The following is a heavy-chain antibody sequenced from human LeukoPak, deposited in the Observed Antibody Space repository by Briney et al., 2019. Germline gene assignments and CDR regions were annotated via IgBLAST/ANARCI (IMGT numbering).Heavy chain of an antibody. CDR1: GYNFTNYW. CDR3: ARSDSGGAARGIQY. Sequence: GESLKIPCKASGYNFTNYWIGWVRQMPGKGLEWMGIIYPGDSDTRYSPSFQGQVTISADKSISTTYLQWSSLKASDSGIYYCARSDSGGAARGIQYWGQGALVTVTS. D-gene: IGHD1-26*01. V-gene: IGHV5-51*01. J-gene: IGHJ1*01. CDR2: IYPGDSDT.